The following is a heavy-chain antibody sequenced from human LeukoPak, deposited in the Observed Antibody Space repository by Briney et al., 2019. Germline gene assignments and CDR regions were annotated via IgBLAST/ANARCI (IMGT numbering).Heavy chain of an antibody. Sequence: ASVKVSCKASGYTFTSYAMHWVRQAPGQRLEWMGWINAGNGNTKYSQKFQGRVTTTRDTSASTAYMELSSLRSEDTAVYYCARDSPYKLRVFDYWGQGTLVTVSS. J-gene: IGHJ4*02. CDR1: GYTFTSYA. CDR3: ARDSPYKLRVFDY. V-gene: IGHV1-3*01. D-gene: IGHD4-17*01. CDR2: INAGNGNT.